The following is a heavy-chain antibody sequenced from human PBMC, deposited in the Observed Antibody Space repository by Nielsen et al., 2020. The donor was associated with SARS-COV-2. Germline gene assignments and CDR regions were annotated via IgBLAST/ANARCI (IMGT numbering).Heavy chain of an antibody. CDR2: ISYDGSNK. Sequence: GGSLRLSCAASGFTFSSYAMHWVRQAPGKGLEWVAVISYDGSNKYYADSVKGRFTISRDNSKNTLYLQMNSLRAEDTAVYYCAKESRPYYYGSGSHPNFQHWGQGTLVTVSS. V-gene: IGHV3-30-3*01. CDR1: GFTFSSYA. J-gene: IGHJ1*01. D-gene: IGHD3-10*01. CDR3: AKESRPYYYGSGSHPNFQH.